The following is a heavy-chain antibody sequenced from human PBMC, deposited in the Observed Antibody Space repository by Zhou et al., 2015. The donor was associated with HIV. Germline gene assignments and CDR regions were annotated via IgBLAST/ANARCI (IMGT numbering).Heavy chain of an antibody. V-gene: IGHV1-2*06. Sequence: QVQLVQSGAEVKKPGASVKVSCKASGYTFTGHYMHWVRQAPGQGFEWMGRINPNNGGTIYAQKFQGRVTMTRDTSISTAYMELSRLTSDDTAVYYCAREVYDSNYYYYYMDVWGKGTTVTVSS. CDR3: AREVYDSNYYYYYMDV. D-gene: IGHD3-3*01. CDR1: GYTFTGHY. CDR2: INPNNGGT. J-gene: IGHJ6*03.